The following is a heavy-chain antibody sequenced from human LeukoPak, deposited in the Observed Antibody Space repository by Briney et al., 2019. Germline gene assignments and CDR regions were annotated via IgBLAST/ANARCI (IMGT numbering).Heavy chain of an antibody. CDR1: GFTFSSYD. V-gene: IGHV3-21*01. CDR2: ISISSNYI. D-gene: IGHD3-3*01. CDR3: ARGSRFGVVGRDAFDI. Sequence: GGSLRLSCAASGFTFSSYDMTWVRQAPGKGLEWVSSISISSNYIYYADSVKGRFTISRDNAKNSLYLQVNSLRAEDTAVYYCARGSRFGVVGRDAFDIWGQGTVVTVSS. J-gene: IGHJ3*02.